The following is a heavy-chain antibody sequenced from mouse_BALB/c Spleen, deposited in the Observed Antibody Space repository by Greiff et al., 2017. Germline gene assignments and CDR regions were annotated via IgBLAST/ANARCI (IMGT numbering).Heavy chain of an antibody. Sequence: QVQLKQSGAELVRPGASVTLSCKASGYTFTDYEMHWVKQTPVHGLEWIGAIDPETGGTAYNQKFKGKATLTADKSSSTAYMELRSLTSEDSAVYYCTRWGFITIDYWGQGTTLTVSS. CDR2: IDPETGGT. V-gene: IGHV1-15*01. CDR1: GYTFTDYE. D-gene: IGHD1-1*01. CDR3: TRWGFITIDY. J-gene: IGHJ2*01.